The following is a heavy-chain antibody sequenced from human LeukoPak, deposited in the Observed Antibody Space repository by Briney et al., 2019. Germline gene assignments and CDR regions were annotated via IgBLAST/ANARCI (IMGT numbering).Heavy chain of an antibody. CDR1: GGSISSSSYY. Sequence: SETLSLTCTVSGGSISSSSYYWGWIRQPPGKGLEWIGSIYYSGSTYYNPSLKSRVTISVDTSKNQFSLKLSSVTAADTAVYYCARLATVVTPGAFDIWGQGTMVTVSS. J-gene: IGHJ3*02. D-gene: IGHD4-23*01. V-gene: IGHV4-39*01. CDR2: IYYSGST. CDR3: ARLATVVTPGAFDI.